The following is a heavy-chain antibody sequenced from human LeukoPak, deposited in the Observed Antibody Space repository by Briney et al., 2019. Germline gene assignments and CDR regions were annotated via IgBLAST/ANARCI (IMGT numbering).Heavy chain of an antibody. D-gene: IGHD6-13*01. Sequence: GGSLRLSCAASGFTFSNYAMSWVRRAPGKGLEWVSSIGGGGGNIYYADSVKGRFTISRDNSKNTLSLQMNSLRAEDTALYYCAKGGPYSDSSQSWFAPWGQGTLVTVSS. CDR3: AKGGPYSDSSQSWFAP. V-gene: IGHV3-23*01. CDR1: GFTFSNYA. J-gene: IGHJ5*02. CDR2: IGGGGGNI.